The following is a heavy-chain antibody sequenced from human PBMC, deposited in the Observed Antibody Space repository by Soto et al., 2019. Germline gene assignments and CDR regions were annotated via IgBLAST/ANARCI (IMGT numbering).Heavy chain of an antibody. CDR3: AKDSRITIFGVVIAETPYYGMDV. CDR2: ISGSGGST. D-gene: IGHD3-3*01. V-gene: IGHV3-23*01. Sequence: GGSLRLSCAASGFTFSSYAMSWVRQAPGKGLEWVSAISGSGGSTYYADSVKGRFTISRDNSKNTLYLQMNSLRAEDTAVYYCAKDSRITIFGVVIAETPYYGMDVWGQGTTVTVSS. CDR1: GFTFSSYA. J-gene: IGHJ6*02.